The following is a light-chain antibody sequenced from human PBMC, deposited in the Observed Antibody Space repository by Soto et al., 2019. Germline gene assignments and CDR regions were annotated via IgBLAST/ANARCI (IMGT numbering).Light chain of an antibody. V-gene: IGKV1-5*01. J-gene: IGKJ1*01. Sequence: DIQMTQSPSTLSASVGDRVTITCRASQSISRWLAWHQQKPGKTPRLLIYDASNLQRGVPSRFSGRGSGTEFTLTITSLQPQHFARYYCHQYNDYSVMFGQGTKVEIK. CDR3: HQYNDYSVM. CDR1: QSISRW. CDR2: DAS.